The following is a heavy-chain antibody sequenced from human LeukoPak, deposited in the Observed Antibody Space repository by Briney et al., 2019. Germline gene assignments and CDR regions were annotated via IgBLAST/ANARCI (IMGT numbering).Heavy chain of an antibody. Sequence: GSLRLSCAASGFIFSNAWMSWVRQPPGKGLEWIGEINHSGSTNYNPSLKSRVTISVDTSKNQFSLKLSSVTAADTAVYYCARGRDVYWYFDLWGRGTLVTVSS. V-gene: IGHV4-34*01. D-gene: IGHD5-24*01. J-gene: IGHJ2*01. CDR3: ARGRDVYWYFDL. CDR1: GFIFSNAW. CDR2: INHSGST.